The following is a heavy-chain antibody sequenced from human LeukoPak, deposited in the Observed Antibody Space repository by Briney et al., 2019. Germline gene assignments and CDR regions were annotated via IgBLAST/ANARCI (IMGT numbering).Heavy chain of an antibody. V-gene: IGHV4-59*01. CDR2: SYYSGST. CDR3: ARVYSYGSENAFDI. D-gene: IGHD5-18*01. Sequence: SETLSLTCTVSGGSISSYYWSWIRQPPGKGLDWIGYSYYSGSTNYNPSLNIRITISVDTSKTQFSLKLSSVTAAATDAYVCARVYSYGSENAFDIWGQGTVVTVSS. J-gene: IGHJ3*02. CDR1: GGSISSYY.